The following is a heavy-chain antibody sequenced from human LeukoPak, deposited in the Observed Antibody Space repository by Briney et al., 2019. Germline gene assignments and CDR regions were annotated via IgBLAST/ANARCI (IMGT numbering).Heavy chain of an antibody. J-gene: IGHJ6*03. Sequence: GGSLRLSCAASGFSLSTYNMNWVRHAPGKGLEWVSAISGSGDSTYYADSVKGRFTISRDNSKNSLYLQMNSLRAEDTAVYYCARAHTEYDILTGYWDEDYYYYMDVWGKGTTVTISS. CDR1: GFSLSTYN. D-gene: IGHD3-9*01. V-gene: IGHV3-23*01. CDR2: ISGSGDST. CDR3: ARAHTEYDILTGYWDEDYYYYMDV.